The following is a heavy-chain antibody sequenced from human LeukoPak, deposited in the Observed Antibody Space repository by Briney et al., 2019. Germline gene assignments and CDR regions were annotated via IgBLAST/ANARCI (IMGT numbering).Heavy chain of an antibody. D-gene: IGHD1-26*01. J-gene: IGHJ5*02. Sequence: GGSLRLSCAASGFTFSSYAMSWVRQAPGKGLEWVSAISGSGATTYYADSVKGRFTISRDNSKNTLYLQTNSLRAEDTAVYYCAKGTGSGSYRRFDPWGQGTLVTVSS. CDR1: GFTFSSYA. V-gene: IGHV3-23*01. CDR3: AKGTGSGSYRRFDP. CDR2: ISGSGATT.